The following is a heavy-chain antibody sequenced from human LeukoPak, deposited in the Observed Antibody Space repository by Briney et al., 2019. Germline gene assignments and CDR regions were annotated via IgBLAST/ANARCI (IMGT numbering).Heavy chain of an antibody. V-gene: IGHV3-30-3*01. Sequence: GGSLRLSCAASGFTFSSYAVHRVRQAPGKGLEWVAVISYDGTNKYYADSVRGRFTISRDNSENTLYLQMNSLRAEDSAVYYCARPHRSGTWGYYGMDVWGQGTAVTVSS. CDR3: ARPHRSGTWGYYGMDV. D-gene: IGHD3-22*01. CDR2: ISYDGTNK. J-gene: IGHJ6*02. CDR1: GFTFSSYA.